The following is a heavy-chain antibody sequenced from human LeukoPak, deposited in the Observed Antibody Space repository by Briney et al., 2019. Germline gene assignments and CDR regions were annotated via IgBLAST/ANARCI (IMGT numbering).Heavy chain of an antibody. CDR2: IYTSGST. CDR1: GGSISSYY. J-gene: IGHJ4*02. V-gene: IGHV4-4*07. D-gene: IGHD2-8*01. CDR3: ARDPGDCSNGVCYLFDY. Sequence: SETLSLTCPVSGGSISSYYWSWIRQPPGKGLEWIGRIYTSGSTNYNPSLKSRVTISVDTSKNQFSLKLSSVTAADTAVYYCARDPGDCSNGVCYLFDYWGQGTLVTVSS.